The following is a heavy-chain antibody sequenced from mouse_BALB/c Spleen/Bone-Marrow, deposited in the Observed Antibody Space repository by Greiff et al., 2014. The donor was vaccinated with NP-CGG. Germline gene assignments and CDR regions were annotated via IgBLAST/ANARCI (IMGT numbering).Heavy chain of an antibody. CDR3: AREGLRRRAAMDY. CDR1: GFTFSSYA. Sequence: EVKLEESGGGLVKPGGSLKLSCAASGFTFSSYAMSWVRQSPEKRLEWVAEISSGGSYTYYPDTVTGRFTISRDNAKNTLYLEMSILRSEDTAMYYCAREGLRRRAAMDYWGQGTSVTVSS. CDR2: ISSGGSYT. V-gene: IGHV5-9-4*01. J-gene: IGHJ4*01. D-gene: IGHD2-4*01.